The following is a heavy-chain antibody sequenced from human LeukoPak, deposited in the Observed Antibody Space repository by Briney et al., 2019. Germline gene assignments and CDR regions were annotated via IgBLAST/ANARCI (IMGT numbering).Heavy chain of an antibody. CDR3: ARRVGAPDY. V-gene: IGHV4-34*01. CDR1: GGSFSGYY. J-gene: IGHJ4*02. D-gene: IGHD1-26*01. CDR2: INHSRST. Sequence: TSETLSLTCAVYGGSFSGYYWSWIRQPPGKGLEWIGEINHSRSTNYNPSLKSRVTISVDTSKNQFSLKLSSVTAADTAVYYCARRVGAPDYWGQGTLVTVSS.